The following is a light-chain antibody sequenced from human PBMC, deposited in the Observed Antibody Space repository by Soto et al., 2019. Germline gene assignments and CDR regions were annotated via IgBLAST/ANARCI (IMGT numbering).Light chain of an antibody. CDR1: SSDIGGYNY. Sequence: QSALTQPASVSGSPGQSITISYTGTSSDIGGYNYVSWYQQHPGKAPKLMIYDVSNRPSGISYRFSGSKSGDTASLTISGLQAEDESDYYCSSYTSSNTVVFGGGTKLTVL. CDR2: DVS. J-gene: IGLJ2*01. CDR3: SSYTSSNTVV. V-gene: IGLV2-14*03.